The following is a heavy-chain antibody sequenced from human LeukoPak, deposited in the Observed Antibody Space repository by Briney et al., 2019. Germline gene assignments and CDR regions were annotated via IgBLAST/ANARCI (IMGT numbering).Heavy chain of an antibody. J-gene: IGHJ4*02. D-gene: IGHD6-19*01. CDR2: IKQDGSEK. CDR1: GFTFSSYW. V-gene: IGHV3-7*03. CDR3: ARDLQYSSGEFDY. Sequence: GGSLRLSCAASGFTFSSYWMSWVRLAPGKGLEWVANIKQDGSEKYYVDSVKGRFTISRDNAKNSLYLQMNGLRAEDTAVYYCARDLQYSSGEFDYWGQGTLVTVSS.